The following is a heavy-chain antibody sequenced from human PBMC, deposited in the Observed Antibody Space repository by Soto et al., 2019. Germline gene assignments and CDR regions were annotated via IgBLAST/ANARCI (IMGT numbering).Heavy chain of an antibody. J-gene: IGHJ4*02. D-gene: IGHD3-22*01. CDR1: GFRFSSYS. CDR2: ITATGDRT. V-gene: IGHV3-23*01. Sequence: LRLSCADSGFRFSSYSMSWVRQTPGKGLEWVAAITATGDRTYYADSVTDRFTISRDNSKKTHYLQMTSLRAEDTAMYYCATMNGYFEYWGQGTPVTVSS. CDR3: ATMNGYFEY.